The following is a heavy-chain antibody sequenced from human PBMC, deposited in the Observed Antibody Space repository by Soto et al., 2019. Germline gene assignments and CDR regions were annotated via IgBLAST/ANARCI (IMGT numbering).Heavy chain of an antibody. CDR1: GYTFISYG. Sequence: VQLVQSGGEVKKPGASVKVSCKASGYTFISYGISWVRQAPGQGPEWLGWISPDNGNTNYGQKFKGRVTMTTDRSTTTAYMEMRSLRSDDTAVYYCERDPALPSIVMANRAGFDFWGQGTLVTVSS. CDR3: ERDPALPSIVMANRAGFDF. CDR2: ISPDNGNT. J-gene: IGHJ3*01. V-gene: IGHV1-18*01. D-gene: IGHD3-16*01.